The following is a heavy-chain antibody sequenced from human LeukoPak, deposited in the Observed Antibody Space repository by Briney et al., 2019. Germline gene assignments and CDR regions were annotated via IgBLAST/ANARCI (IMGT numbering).Heavy chain of an antibody. CDR1: GYTFINNW. J-gene: IGHJ3*02. CDR3: ARSGVYYDILTGANTPGAFDI. Sequence: ASVKVSCKASGYTFINNWMHWVRQAPGQGLEWIGLINPTGTGTLYAQKFQGRVTMTRDMSTSTDYMELSSLRSEDTAVYYCARSGVYYDILTGANTPGAFDIWGQGTMVTVSS. V-gene: IGHV1-46*01. D-gene: IGHD3-9*01. CDR2: INPTGTGT.